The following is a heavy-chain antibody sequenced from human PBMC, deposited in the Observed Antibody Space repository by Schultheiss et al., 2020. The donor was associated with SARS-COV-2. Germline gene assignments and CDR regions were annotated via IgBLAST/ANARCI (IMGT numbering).Heavy chain of an antibody. V-gene: IGHV5-51*01. CDR1: GYSFTSYW. J-gene: IGHJ6*02. D-gene: IGHD5-12*01. CDR2: IYPGDSDT. CDR3: AREGVVATSNYYYYGMDV. Sequence: GESLKISCKGSGYSFTSYWIGWVRQMPGKGLEWMGIIYPGDSDTRYSPSFQGQVTISADKSISTAYLQWSSLKASDTAMYYCAREGVVATSNYYYYGMDVWGQGTTVTVSS.